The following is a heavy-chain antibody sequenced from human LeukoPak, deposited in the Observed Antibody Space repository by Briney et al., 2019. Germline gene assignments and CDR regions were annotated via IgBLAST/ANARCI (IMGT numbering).Heavy chain of an antibody. CDR2: INPNSGGT. V-gene: IGHV1-2*02. CDR1: GNTFTGYY. J-gene: IGHJ4*02. Sequence: GASVKVSCKASGNTFTGYYMHWVRQAPGQGLEWMGWINPNSGGTNYAQKFQGRVTMTRDTSISTAYMELSRLRSDDTAVYYCARAEGIAAAGTEFDYWGQGTLVTVSS. D-gene: IGHD6-13*01. CDR3: ARAEGIAAAGTEFDY.